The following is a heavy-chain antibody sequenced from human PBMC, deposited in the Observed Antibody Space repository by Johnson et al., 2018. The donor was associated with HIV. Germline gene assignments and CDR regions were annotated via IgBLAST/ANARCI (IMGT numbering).Heavy chain of an antibody. CDR1: GFIFSDFG. CDR3: ARATYPDFWGGSSPSHAFHV. Sequence: QVQLVESGGTVVQPGRSLRLSCAASGFIFSDFGMHWVRQAPGKGLEWVAVISHDGSNKYYADSVKGRLTISRDNAKNSLFLQMTRLRVEDTAFYYFARATYPDFWGGSSPSHAFHVWGQGTMVTVSS. V-gene: IGHV3-30*03. CDR2: ISHDGSNK. D-gene: IGHD3-3*01. J-gene: IGHJ3*01.